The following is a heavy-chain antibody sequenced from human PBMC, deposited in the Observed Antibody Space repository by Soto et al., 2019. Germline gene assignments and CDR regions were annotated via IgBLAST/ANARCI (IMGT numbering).Heavy chain of an antibody. CDR1: GFTLSNYG. Sequence: QVQLAESGGGVVQPGRSLRLSCAASGFTLSNYGMHWVRQAPGKGLEWVAVIWSGGSNKYYADSVKGRFTISRDKSKNTVYLQMNSLRAEETAVYYWARALQYQNWLAPWGQGTLVTVSS. D-gene: IGHD4-4*01. CDR2: IWSGGSNK. V-gene: IGHV3-33*01. J-gene: IGHJ5*02. CDR3: ARALQYQNWLAP.